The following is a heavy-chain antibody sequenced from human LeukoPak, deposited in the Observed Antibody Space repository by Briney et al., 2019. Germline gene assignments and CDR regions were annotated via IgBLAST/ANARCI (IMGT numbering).Heavy chain of an antibody. CDR2: ISGSGTVT. Sequence: GGSLRLSCAASGFTFSSYAMSWVRQAPGKGLEWVSAISGSGTVTHYADSVMGRFTFSRDNSKNTLYLQMNSLRAEDTALYYCARNGIYSDYVTDWGQGTLVTVSS. D-gene: IGHD4-11*01. V-gene: IGHV3-23*01. CDR3: ARNGIYSDYVTD. CDR1: GFTFSSYA. J-gene: IGHJ4*02.